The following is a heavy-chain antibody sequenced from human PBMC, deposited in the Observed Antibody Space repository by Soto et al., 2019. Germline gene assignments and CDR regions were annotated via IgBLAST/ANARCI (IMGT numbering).Heavy chain of an antibody. Sequence: EVQLVESGGGLIQPGGSLRLSCAASGFTFCSYSMNWVRQAPGKGLEWISYISSSDINIYYADSVKGRFTISRDIAKNSLYLQMNSLRAEDTAVYYCARDYGDYVPRNDYWGQGTLVTVSS. CDR3: ARDYGDYVPRNDY. V-gene: IGHV3-48*01. J-gene: IGHJ4*02. CDR2: ISSSDINI. D-gene: IGHD4-17*01. CDR1: GFTFCSYS.